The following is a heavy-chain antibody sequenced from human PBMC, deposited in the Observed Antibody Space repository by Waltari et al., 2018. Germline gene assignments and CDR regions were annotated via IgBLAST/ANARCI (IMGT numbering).Heavy chain of an antibody. D-gene: IGHD6-13*01. Sequence: EVQLVESGGVVVQPGGSLRLSCAASGFTFDAYTMHWVRQSPGKGLEWVSLISWDGGSTYYADSVKGRFTISRDNSKNSLYLQMNSLRTEDTALYYCAKATYSSSWTFDYWGQGTLVTVSS. V-gene: IGHV3-43*01. J-gene: IGHJ4*02. CDR1: GFTFDAYT. CDR2: ISWDGGST. CDR3: AKATYSSSWTFDY.